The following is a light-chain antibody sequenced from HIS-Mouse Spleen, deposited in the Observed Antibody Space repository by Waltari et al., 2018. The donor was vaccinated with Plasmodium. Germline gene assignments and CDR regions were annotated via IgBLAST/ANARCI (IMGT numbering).Light chain of an antibody. CDR2: GNS. J-gene: IGLJ2*01. CDR1: SSNIGAGYD. Sequence: QSVLTQPPSVSGAPGQRVTISCTGSSSNIGAGYDVHWYQQLPGTAAKLLIYGNSNRPSGVPDRCSGSKSGTSASLAITGLQAEDEADYYCQSYDSSLSGSVFGGGTKLTVL. V-gene: IGLV1-40*01. CDR3: QSYDSSLSGSV.